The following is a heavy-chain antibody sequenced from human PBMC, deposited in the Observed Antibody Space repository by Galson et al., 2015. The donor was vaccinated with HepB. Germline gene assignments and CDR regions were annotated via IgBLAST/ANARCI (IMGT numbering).Heavy chain of an antibody. CDR2: IWYDGSKK. V-gene: IGHV3-33*01. J-gene: IGHJ4*02. Sequence: SLRLSCAASEFYFSSYGMHWVRQAPGKGLEWVAVIWYDGSKKYYADSVKGRFTISRDNSKNTLYLQMSSLRAEDTAVYYCAREPPSGWYIGFDYWGQGTLVTVSS. CDR1: EFYFSSYG. CDR3: AREPPSGWYIGFDY. D-gene: IGHD6-13*01.